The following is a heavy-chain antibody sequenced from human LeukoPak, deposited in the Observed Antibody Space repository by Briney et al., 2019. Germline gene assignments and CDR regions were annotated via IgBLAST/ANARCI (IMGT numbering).Heavy chain of an antibody. D-gene: IGHD3-22*01. J-gene: IGHJ4*02. V-gene: IGHV3-53*01. CDR1: GFTVSSNY. Sequence: GGSLRLSCAASGFTVSSNYMSWVRQAPGKGLEWVSVIYSGGSTYYADSVKGRFTISRDNSKNTLYLQMNSLRAEDTAVYYCAKDFHYYDSPFDYWGQGTLVTVSS. CDR2: IYSGGST. CDR3: AKDFHYYDSPFDY.